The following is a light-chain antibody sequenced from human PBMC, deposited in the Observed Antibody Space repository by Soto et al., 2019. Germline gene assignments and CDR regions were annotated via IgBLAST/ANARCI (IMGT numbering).Light chain of an antibody. CDR3: QQRFNWPWT. V-gene: IGKV3-11*01. J-gene: IGKJ1*01. CDR1: QSVNKY. CDR2: DTS. Sequence: EIVLTQSPATLSLPPGERATLSCRASQSVNKYLAWFQQKLGQPPRLLIYDTSNRATGIPPRSSGSGSGTDFTLIISSLEPEDFAVYYCQQRFNWPWTFGQGTKVDIK.